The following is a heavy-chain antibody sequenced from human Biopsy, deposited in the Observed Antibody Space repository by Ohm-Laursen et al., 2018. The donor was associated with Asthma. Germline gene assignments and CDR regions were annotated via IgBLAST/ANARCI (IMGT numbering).Heavy chain of an antibody. D-gene: IGHD1-1*01. CDR1: RFTFGDYW. Sequence: RSLRLSCSASRFTFGDYWMSWVRQAPGKGLEWVGVISKDASTQDYADSVKGRFTMARDNSKNTLDLQMNSLREEDTAVYYCVRDGTDDAFDIWGQGTVVSVSS. V-gene: IGHV3-30*03. J-gene: IGHJ3*02. CDR2: ISKDASTQ. CDR3: VRDGTDDAFDI.